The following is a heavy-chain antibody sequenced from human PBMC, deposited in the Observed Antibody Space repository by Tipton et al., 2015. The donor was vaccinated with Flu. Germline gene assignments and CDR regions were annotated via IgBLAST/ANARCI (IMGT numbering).Heavy chain of an antibody. CDR1: GGSISSYY. V-gene: IGHV4-4*07. CDR2: IYTSGST. CDR3: AGDGWLRGFDY. D-gene: IGHD3-10*01. Sequence: LRLSCTVSGGSISSYYWSWIRQPAGKGLEWLGRIYTSGSTNYNPSLKSRVTMSVDTSKNQFSLKLSSVTAADTAVYYCAGDGWLRGFDYWGQGTLVTVSS. J-gene: IGHJ4*02.